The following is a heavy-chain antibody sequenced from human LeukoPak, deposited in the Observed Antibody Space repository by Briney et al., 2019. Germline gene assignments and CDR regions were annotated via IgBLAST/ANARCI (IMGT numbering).Heavy chain of an antibody. CDR3: ATTRGYSYGFFYFDQ. D-gene: IGHD5-18*01. V-gene: IGHV4-59*01. CDR2: IYYTENA. J-gene: IGHJ4*02. Sequence: SETLSLTCSVSGGSITSSYWSWIRQAPGKGLEWLGYIYYTENAKYNPSLKSRVTMSLDTSKNQLSLKLTSVTAADTAAYHCATTRGYSYGFFYFDQWGQGTLVTVSS. CDR1: GGSITSSY.